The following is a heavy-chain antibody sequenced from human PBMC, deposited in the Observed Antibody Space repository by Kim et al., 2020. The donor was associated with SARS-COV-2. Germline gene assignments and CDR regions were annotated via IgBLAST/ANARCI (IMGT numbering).Heavy chain of an antibody. D-gene: IGHD3-10*01. CDR2: ISSSGSTI. Sequence: GGSLRLSCAASGFTFSSYEMNWVRQAPGKGLEWVSYISSSGSTIYYADSVKGRFTISRDNAKNSLYLQMNSLRAEDTAVYYCARAGANYYGSGRRGGLFDYWGQGTLVTVSS. CDR3: ARAGANYYGSGRRGGLFDY. CDR1: GFTFSSYE. V-gene: IGHV3-48*03. J-gene: IGHJ4*02.